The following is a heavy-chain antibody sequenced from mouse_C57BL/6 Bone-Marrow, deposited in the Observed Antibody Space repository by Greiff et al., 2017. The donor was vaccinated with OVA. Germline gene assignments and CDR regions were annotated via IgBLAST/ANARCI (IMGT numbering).Heavy chain of an antibody. D-gene: IGHD2-3*01. V-gene: IGHV5-12*01. Sequence: EVKLVESGGGLVQPGGSLKLSCAASGFTFSDYYMYWVRQTPEKRLEWVAYISNGGGSNYYPDTVKGRFTISRDNAKNTLYLQMSRLKSEDTAMYYCASFYDGYPRAMDYWGQGTSVTVSS. CDR1: GFTFSDYY. J-gene: IGHJ4*01. CDR3: ASFYDGYPRAMDY. CDR2: ISNGGGSN.